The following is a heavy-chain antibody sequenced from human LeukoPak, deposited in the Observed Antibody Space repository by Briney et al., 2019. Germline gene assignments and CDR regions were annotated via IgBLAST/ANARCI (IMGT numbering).Heavy chain of an antibody. CDR3: ARGYSDYDLDY. CDR2: ISAYNDNT. V-gene: IGHV1-18*01. D-gene: IGHD5-12*01. Sequence: ASVKVSCKASGYTFTRYGITWVRQAPGQGLEWMGWISAYNDNTKYAQKVQGRATMTTDTSTSTAYMELRSLRSDDTAVYYCARGYSDYDLDYWGQGTLVTVSS. CDR1: GYTFTRYG. J-gene: IGHJ4*02.